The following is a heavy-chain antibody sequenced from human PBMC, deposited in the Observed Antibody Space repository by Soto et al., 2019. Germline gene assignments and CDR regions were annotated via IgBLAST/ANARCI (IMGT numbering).Heavy chain of an antibody. D-gene: IGHD5-12*01. CDR1: GFTFSSYG. Sequence: QVQLVESGGGVVQPGRSLRLSCAASGFTFSSYGMHWVRQAPGKGLEWVAVIWYDGSNKYYADSVKGRFTISRDNSKNTLYLQMNSLRAEDTAVYYCARDESGYVRTYYFDYWGQGTLVTVSS. V-gene: IGHV3-33*01. CDR3: ARDESGYVRTYYFDY. CDR2: IWYDGSNK. J-gene: IGHJ4*02.